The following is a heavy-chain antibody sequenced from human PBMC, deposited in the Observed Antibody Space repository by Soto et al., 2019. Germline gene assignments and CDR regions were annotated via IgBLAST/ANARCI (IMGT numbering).Heavy chain of an antibody. CDR1: GFTFSSYS. D-gene: IGHD3-22*01. V-gene: IGHV3-48*02. CDR2: ISSSSTI. CDR3: ARGLYYYDSSGYWGY. J-gene: IGHJ4*02. Sequence: PGGSLRLSCAASGFTFSSYSMNWVRQAPGKGLEWVSYISSSSTIYYADSVKGRFNISRDNAKNSLYLQMNSLRDEDTAVYYCARGLYYYDSSGYWGYWGQGTLVTVSS.